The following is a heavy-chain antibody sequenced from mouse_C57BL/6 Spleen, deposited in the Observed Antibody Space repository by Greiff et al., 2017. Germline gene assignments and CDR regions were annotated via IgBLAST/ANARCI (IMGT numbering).Heavy chain of an antibody. CDR2: IYPGDGDT. V-gene: IGHV1-80*01. J-gene: IGHJ4*01. CDR1: GYAFSSYW. CDR3: ARKWDGLYYYAMDY. Sequence: QVQLQQSGAELVKPGASVKISCKASGYAFSSYWMNWVKQRPGKGLEWIGQIYPGDGDTNYNGKFKGKATLTADKSSSTAYMQLSSLTSEDSAVYFCARKWDGLYYYAMDYWGQGTSVTVSS. D-gene: IGHD1-3*01.